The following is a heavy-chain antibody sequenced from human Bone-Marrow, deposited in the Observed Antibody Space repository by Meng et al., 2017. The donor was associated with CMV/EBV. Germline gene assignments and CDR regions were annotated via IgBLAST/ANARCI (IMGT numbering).Heavy chain of an antibody. V-gene: IGHV3-48*03. CDR3: AGPLGSSSPLDY. D-gene: IGHD1-26*01. CDR1: GFTFSSYE. CDR2: ISSSGSTI. J-gene: IGHJ4*02. Sequence: GGSLRLSCAASGFTFSSYEMNWVRQAPGKGLEWVSYISSSGSTIYYADSVKGRFTISRDNAKNSLYLQMNSLRAEDTAVYYCAGPLGSSSPLDYCGQGTLVTASS.